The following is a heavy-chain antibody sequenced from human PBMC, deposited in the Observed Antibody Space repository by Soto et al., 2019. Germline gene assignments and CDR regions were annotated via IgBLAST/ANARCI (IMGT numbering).Heavy chain of an antibody. CDR1: GFTFSSYS. CDR3: AKSQVDDFWANYYYYGMVV. D-gene: IGHD3-3*01. V-gene: IGHV3-21*05. CDR2: ISSSRSYI. Sequence: PGGSLRLSCAASGFTFSSYSMNWVRQAPGKGLEWVSDISSSRSYIYYADSVKGRFTISRDKTKNSLYLLMNSPRAEDTAVYYCAKSQVDDFWANYYYYGMVVWGKGTTVTVSA. J-gene: IGHJ6*04.